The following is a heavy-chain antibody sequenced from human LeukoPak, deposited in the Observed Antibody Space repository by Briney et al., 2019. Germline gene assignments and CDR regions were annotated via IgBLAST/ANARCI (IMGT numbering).Heavy chain of an antibody. CDR1: GGSISSNY. Sequence: SETLSLTCTVSGGSISSNYWSWIRQPPGKGLEWIGYIYYSGSTNYIPSLKSRVTISVDTSKNQFSLKLSSVTAADTAVYYCARGGVEMATTYYFDYWGQGTLVAVSS. CDR3: ARGGVEMATTYYFDY. CDR2: IYYSGST. D-gene: IGHD5-24*01. V-gene: IGHV4-59*12. J-gene: IGHJ4*02.